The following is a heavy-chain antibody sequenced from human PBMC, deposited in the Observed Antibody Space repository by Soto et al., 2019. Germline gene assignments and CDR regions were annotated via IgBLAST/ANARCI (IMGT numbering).Heavy chain of an antibody. V-gene: IGHV4-34*01. J-gene: IGHJ4*02. Sequence: SETLSLTCAVYGGSFSGYYWSWIRQPPGKGLEWIGEINHSGSTNYNPSLKSRVTISVDTSKNQFSLRLSSVTAADTAVYYCARGTADDFWSGYYSYYFDYWGQGTLVTVSS. CDR2: INHSGST. CDR1: GGSFSGYY. CDR3: ARGTADDFWSGYYSYYFDY. D-gene: IGHD3-3*01.